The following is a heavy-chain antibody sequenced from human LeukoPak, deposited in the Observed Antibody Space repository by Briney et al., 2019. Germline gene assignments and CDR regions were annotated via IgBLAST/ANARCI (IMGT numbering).Heavy chain of an antibody. V-gene: IGHV3-43D*03. J-gene: IGHJ4*02. CDR3: AKVEVRGVIKAGVDY. Sequence: PGRSLRLSCAASGFTFDDYAMHWVRQAPGKGLEWVSLISWDGGSTYYADSVKGRFTISRDNSKNSLYLQMNSLRAEDTALYYCAKVEVRGVIKAGVDYWGQGTLVTVSS. CDR1: GFTFDDYA. CDR2: ISWDGGST. D-gene: IGHD3-10*01.